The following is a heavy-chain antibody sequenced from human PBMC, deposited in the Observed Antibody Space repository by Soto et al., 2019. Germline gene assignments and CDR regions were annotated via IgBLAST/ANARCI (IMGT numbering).Heavy chain of an antibody. D-gene: IGHD3-3*01. CDR2: IYYSGST. Sequence: PSETLSLTCTVSGGSISSGGYYWSWIRQHPGKGLEWIGYIYYSGSTYYNPSLKSRVTISVDTSKNQFSLKLSSVTAADTAVYYCARDITIFGVATGEGYYYYMDVWGKGTTVTVSS. CDR3: ARDITIFGVATGEGYYYYMDV. J-gene: IGHJ6*03. V-gene: IGHV4-31*03. CDR1: GGSISSGGYY.